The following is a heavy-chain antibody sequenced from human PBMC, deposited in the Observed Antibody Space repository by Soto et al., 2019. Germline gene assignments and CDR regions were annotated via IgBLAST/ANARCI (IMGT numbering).Heavy chain of an antibody. Sequence: QMQLVQSGGGLVKPGGSLRLSCAASGFSFSDYYMSWIRRAPGKGLEWVSYIGASGSPIYFGDSVKGRFSISRDNTNNSLYLLMNSLRPDDTAVYYCARGTYAMDVWGQGTTVIVSS. V-gene: IGHV3-11*01. D-gene: IGHD3-10*01. CDR2: IGASGSPI. CDR3: ARGTYAMDV. J-gene: IGHJ6*02. CDR1: GFSFSDYY.